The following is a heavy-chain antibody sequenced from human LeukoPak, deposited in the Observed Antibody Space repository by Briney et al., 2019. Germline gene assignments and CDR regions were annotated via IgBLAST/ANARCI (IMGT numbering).Heavy chain of an antibody. D-gene: IGHD3-22*01. V-gene: IGHV1-69*04. CDR2: IIPILGIA. CDR3: ARIGSGHYIDY. Sequence: ASVKVSCKASGGTFSSYAISWVRQAPGQGLEWMGRIIPILGIANYAQKFQGRVTITADKSTSTAYMGLSSLRSEDTAVYYCARIGSGHYIDYWGQGTLVTVSS. CDR1: GGTFSSYA. J-gene: IGHJ4*02.